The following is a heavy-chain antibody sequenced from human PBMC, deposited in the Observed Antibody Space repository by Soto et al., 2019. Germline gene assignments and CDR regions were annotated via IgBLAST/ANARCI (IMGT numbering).Heavy chain of an antibody. V-gene: IGHV3-23*01. CDR3: ARGTGSSWYYPCDY. CDR2: ISGSGGST. CDR1: GFTFSSYA. D-gene: IGHD6-13*01. Sequence: EVQLLESGGGLVQPGGSLRLSCAASGFTFSSYAMSWVRQAPGKGLEWVSAISGSGGSTYYADSVKGRFTISRDNSKNTLYLQMNSLRAEDTAVYYCARGTGSSWYYPCDYWGQGTLVTVSS. J-gene: IGHJ4*02.